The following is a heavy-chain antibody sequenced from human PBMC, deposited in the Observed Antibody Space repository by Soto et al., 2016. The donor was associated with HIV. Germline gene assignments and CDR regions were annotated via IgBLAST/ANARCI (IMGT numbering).Heavy chain of an antibody. J-gene: IGHJ3*01. CDR2: ISSTSTYI. D-gene: IGHD3-10*01. CDR3: ATLYYGFGRVEIDV. Sequence: EVQLVESGGGLVKPGESLRLSCAASGFTFSEYSMNWVRQAPGKGLEWISYISSTSTYIYDADSVKGRFTTSRDNARNSLYLQMNSLTAEDTAMYYCATLYYGFGRVEIDVWGQRDNGHRLF. CDR1: GFTFSEYS. V-gene: IGHV3-21*01.